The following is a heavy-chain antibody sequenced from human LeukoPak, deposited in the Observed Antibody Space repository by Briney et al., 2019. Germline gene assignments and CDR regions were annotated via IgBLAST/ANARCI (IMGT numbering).Heavy chain of an antibody. Sequence: GGSLRLSCAASGFTFDDYAMHWVRQAPGKGLEWVSGISWNSGSIGYADSVKGRFTISRDNAKNSLYLQMNSLRAEDMALYYCAKDAAARPTYYFDYWGQGTLVTVSS. CDR3: AKDAAARPTYYFDY. V-gene: IGHV3-9*03. D-gene: IGHD6-6*01. CDR1: GFTFDDYA. CDR2: ISWNSGSI. J-gene: IGHJ4*02.